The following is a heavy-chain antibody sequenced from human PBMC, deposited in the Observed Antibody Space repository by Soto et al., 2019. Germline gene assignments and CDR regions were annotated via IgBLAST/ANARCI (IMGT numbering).Heavy chain of an antibody. V-gene: IGHV3-11*01. D-gene: IGHD6-19*01. CDR2: INTLSTAI. CDR1: GFTFNDYY. CDR3: ARRLQWQLRPLDS. Sequence: PGGSLRLSCEGSGFTFNDYYMTWIRQAPGKGLEWVAYINTLSTAIYYADSVKGRFTISRDNAKNSLYLQMNGLRAEDTATYYCARRLQWQLRPLDSWGRGTLVTGSS. J-gene: IGHJ4*02.